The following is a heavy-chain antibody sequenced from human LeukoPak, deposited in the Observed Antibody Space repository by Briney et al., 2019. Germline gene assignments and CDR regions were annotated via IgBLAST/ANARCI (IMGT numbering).Heavy chain of an antibody. CDR2: VSSSSSYI. Sequence: GGSLRLSCAASGFTFSSYSMNWARQAPGKGLEWVSSVSSSSSYIYYADSVEGRFTISRDNAKNSLYLQMNSLRAEDTAVYYCARRAAFDDWFDPWGQGTLVTVSS. CDR1: GFTFSSYS. CDR3: ARRAAFDDWFDP. D-gene: IGHD3-16*01. J-gene: IGHJ5*02. V-gene: IGHV3-21*01.